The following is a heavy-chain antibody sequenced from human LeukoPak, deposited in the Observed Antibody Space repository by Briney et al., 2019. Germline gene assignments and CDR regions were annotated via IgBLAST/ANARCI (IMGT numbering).Heavy chain of an antibody. CDR2: INHSEST. CDR1: GGSFSGYY. Sequence: SETLSLTCAVYGGSFSGYYWSWIRQPPGKGLEWIGEINHSESTNYNPSLKSRVTISVDTSKNQFSLKLSSVTAADTAVYYCARASSDHYYYGMDVWGQGTTVTVSS. V-gene: IGHV4-34*01. CDR3: ARASSDHYYYGMDV. D-gene: IGHD2-15*01. J-gene: IGHJ6*02.